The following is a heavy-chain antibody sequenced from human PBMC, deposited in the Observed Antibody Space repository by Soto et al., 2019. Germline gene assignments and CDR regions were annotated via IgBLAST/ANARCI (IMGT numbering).Heavy chain of an antibody. V-gene: IGHV4-30-4*01. CDR3: ARGVGLSSAFDI. CDR2: IYYSGST. D-gene: IGHD3-10*01. CDR1: GGSISSGDYY. Sequence: SETLSLTCTVSGGSISSGDYYWSWIRQPPGKGLEWIGYIYYSGSTYYNPSLKSRVTISVDTSKNQFSLKLSSVTAADTAVYYCARGVGLSSAFDIWGPETMDTVSS. J-gene: IGHJ3*02.